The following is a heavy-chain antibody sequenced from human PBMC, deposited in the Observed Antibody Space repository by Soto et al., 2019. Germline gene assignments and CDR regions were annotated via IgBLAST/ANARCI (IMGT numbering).Heavy chain of an antibody. CDR3: ARLAPGGSGGGGDY. CDR2: TYYRSKWYN. V-gene: IGHV6-1*01. D-gene: IGHD6-19*01. CDR1: GDSVSSNSAA. Sequence: PSQTLSLTCVISGDSVSSNSAAWNCIIHSPSRGLEWLGRTYYRSKWYNDYAVSVKSRITINPDISKNHFSLQLNSVTPEDTAVYYCARLAPGGSGGGGDYWGQGTLVTVSS. J-gene: IGHJ4*02.